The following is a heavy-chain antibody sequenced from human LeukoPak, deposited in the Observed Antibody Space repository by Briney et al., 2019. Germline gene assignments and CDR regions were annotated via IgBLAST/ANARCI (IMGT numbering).Heavy chain of an antibody. V-gene: IGHV4-34*01. CDR2: INHSGST. CDR3: AADAFDI. CDR1: GGSFSGYY. J-gene: IGHJ3*02. Sequence: PSETLSLTCAVYGGSFSGYYWSWIRQPPGKGLEWIGEINHSGSTNYNPSLKSRVTISVDTSKNQFSLKLSSVTAADTAVYYCAADAFDIRGQGTMVTVSS.